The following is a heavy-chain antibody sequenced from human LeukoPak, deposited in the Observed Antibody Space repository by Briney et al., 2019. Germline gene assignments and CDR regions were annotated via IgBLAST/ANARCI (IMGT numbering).Heavy chain of an antibody. CDR1: GVSVSAYY. CDR2: INQSGGT. Sequence: SETLSLTCGVSGVSVSAYYWTWIRQPPGKGPEWIGEINQSGGTNYNPSLKSRVTISVDTSENHFSLRLSSVTAADTAVYYCARIRCGHTDNICYNYWGQGTLVTVSS. CDR3: ARIRCGHTDNICYNY. J-gene: IGHJ4*02. V-gene: IGHV4-34*01. D-gene: IGHD2-21*01.